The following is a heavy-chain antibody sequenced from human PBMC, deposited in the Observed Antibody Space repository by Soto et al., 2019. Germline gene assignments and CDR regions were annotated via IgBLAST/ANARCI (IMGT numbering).Heavy chain of an antibody. D-gene: IGHD2-2*01. CDR1: GFTFSSYA. Sequence: EVQLLESGGGLVQPGGSLRLSCAASGFTFSSYAMSWVRQAPGKGLEWVSAISGSGGSTYYADSVKGRFTISRDNPKNTLYLQMNSLRAEDTAVYYCAKGGIVVVPAAMSYYYYYMDVWGKGTTVTVSS. V-gene: IGHV3-23*01. CDR2: ISGSGGST. J-gene: IGHJ6*03. CDR3: AKGGIVVVPAAMSYYYYYMDV.